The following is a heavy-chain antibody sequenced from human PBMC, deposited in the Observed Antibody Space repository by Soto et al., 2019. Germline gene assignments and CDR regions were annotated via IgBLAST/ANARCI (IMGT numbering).Heavy chain of an antibody. D-gene: IGHD5-12*01. CDR1: GGSISSGGYY. CDR3: ARVAIVATIKIYYYYGMDV. V-gene: IGHV4-31*03. CDR2: IYYSGST. Sequence: SETLSLTCTVSGGSISSGGYYWSWIRQHPGKGLEWIGYIYYSGSTYYNPSLKSRVTISVEPSKNQFSLKLSSVTAADTAVYYCARVAIVATIKIYYYYGMDVWGQGTTVTVSS. J-gene: IGHJ6*02.